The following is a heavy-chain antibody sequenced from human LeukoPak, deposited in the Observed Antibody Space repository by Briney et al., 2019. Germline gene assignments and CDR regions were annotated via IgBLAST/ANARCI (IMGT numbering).Heavy chain of an antibody. CDR3: ARIVPYNYGYVDY. J-gene: IGHJ4*02. CDR2: FYISGST. Sequence: SETLSLTCTVSGGSISSYYWSWIRQPAGKGLEWIGRFYISGSTNYNPSLRSRVTISVDTSKNQLSLKLSSVTAADTAVYYCARIVPYNYGYVDYWGQGTLVTVSS. D-gene: IGHD5-18*01. V-gene: IGHV4-4*07. CDR1: GGSISSYY.